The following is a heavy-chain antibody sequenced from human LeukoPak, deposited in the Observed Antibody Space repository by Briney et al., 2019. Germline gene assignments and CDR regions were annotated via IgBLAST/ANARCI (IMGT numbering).Heavy chain of an antibody. CDR2: ISSSSSYT. D-gene: IGHD3-10*01. Sequence: PGGSLRLSCAASGFTFSDYYMSWIRQAPGKGLEWVSYISSSSSYTNYADSVKGRFTISRDNAKNSLYLQMNSLRAEDTAVYCCARVTYGSGSYYYFDYWGQGTLVTVSS. CDR1: GFTFSDYY. CDR3: ARVTYGSGSYYYFDY. J-gene: IGHJ4*02. V-gene: IGHV3-11*05.